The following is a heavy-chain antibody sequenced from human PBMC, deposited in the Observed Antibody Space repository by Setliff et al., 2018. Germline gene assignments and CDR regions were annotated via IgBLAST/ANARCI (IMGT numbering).Heavy chain of an antibody. V-gene: IGHV4-38-2*01. CDR2: IYHSGST. J-gene: IGHJ5*02. CDR1: GYSISSGYY. Sequence: PSETLSLTCAVSGYSISSGYYWGWIRQPPGKGLEWIGSIYHSGSTYYNPSLKSRVTRSVDTSKNQFSLKLSSVTAADTAVYYCARRNGEKLDPWGQGTLVTVSS. CDR3: ARRNGEKLDP.